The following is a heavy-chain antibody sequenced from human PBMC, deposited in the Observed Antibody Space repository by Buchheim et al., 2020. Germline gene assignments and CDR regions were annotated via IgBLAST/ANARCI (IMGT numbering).Heavy chain of an antibody. CDR3: ARDPGPAAGNDY. D-gene: IGHD6-13*01. Sequence: EVQLVESGGGLVQPGGSLRLSCAASGFTFSSYWMIWVRQAPGKGLEWVANIDAHGTESYYVDSVKGRFTISRDNAKNTLYLQMNSLRAEDTAVYYCARDPGPAAGNDYWGQGTL. V-gene: IGHV3-7*01. CDR1: GFTFSSYW. J-gene: IGHJ4*02. CDR2: IDAHGTES.